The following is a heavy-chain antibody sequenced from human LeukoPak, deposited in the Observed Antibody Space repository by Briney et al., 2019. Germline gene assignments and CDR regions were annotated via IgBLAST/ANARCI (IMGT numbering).Heavy chain of an antibody. CDR1: GGTFSCYA. Sequence: ASVKVSCKASGGTFSCYAISWVRQAPGQGLEWMGWISAYNGNTNYAQKLQGRVTMTTDTSTSTAYIELRSLRSDDTAVYYCARGIAVAGPSYFDHWGQGTLVTVSS. D-gene: IGHD6-19*01. CDR3: ARGIAVAGPSYFDH. V-gene: IGHV1-18*01. J-gene: IGHJ4*02. CDR2: ISAYNGNT.